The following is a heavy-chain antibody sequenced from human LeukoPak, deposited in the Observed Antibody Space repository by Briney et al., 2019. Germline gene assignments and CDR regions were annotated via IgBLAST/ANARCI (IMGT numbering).Heavy chain of an antibody. D-gene: IGHD3-16*01. CDR3: THMNAHDSFND. J-gene: IGHJ3*01. CDR2: IRSRGAGGTA. CDR1: GLAITNAW. Sequence: GGSLRLSCAASGLAITNAWMSWVRQAPGKGLEWVGLIRSRGAGGTADFAATVKGRFTISRDDSKSTLYLQMNNLKPEDMAVYYCTHMNAHDSFNDWGQGTLVTVSS. V-gene: IGHV3-15*01.